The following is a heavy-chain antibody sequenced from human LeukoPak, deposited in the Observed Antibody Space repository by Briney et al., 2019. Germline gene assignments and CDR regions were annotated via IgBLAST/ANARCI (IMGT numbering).Heavy chain of an antibody. CDR1: GYTFTSYD. CDR2: MNPNSGNT. Sequence: ASVKVSCKASGYTFTSYDTNRVRQATGEGVGWMGWMNPNSGNTGYAQKFQGRVTMTRNTSISTAYMELSSLRSEDTAVYYCARAGGYCGRISCPYYFDYWGQGSLVAVSS. J-gene: IGHJ4*02. CDR3: ARAGGYCGRISCPYYFDY. V-gene: IGHV1-8*01. D-gene: IGHD2-15*01.